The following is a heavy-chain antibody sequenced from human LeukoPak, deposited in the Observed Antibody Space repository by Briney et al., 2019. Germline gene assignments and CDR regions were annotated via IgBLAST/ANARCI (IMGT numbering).Heavy chain of an antibody. Sequence: GRSLRLSCAASGFTFDDYAMHWVRQAPGKGLEWVSGISWNSGSIGYADSVKGRFTISRDNAKNSLYLQMNSLRAGDTALYYCAKDISSGELLSFSLQHWGQGTLVTVSS. V-gene: IGHV3-9*01. J-gene: IGHJ1*01. CDR3: AKDISSGELLSFSLQH. CDR2: ISWNSGSI. D-gene: IGHD3-10*01. CDR1: GFTFDDYA.